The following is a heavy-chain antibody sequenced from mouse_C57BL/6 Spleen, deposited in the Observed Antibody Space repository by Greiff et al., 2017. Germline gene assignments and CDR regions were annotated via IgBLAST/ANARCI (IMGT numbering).Heavy chain of an antibody. Sequence: QVQLQQPGAELVKPGASVKMSCKASGYTFTSYWITWVKQRPGQGLEWIGDIYPGSGSTNYNEKFKSKATLTVDTSSSTAYMQLSGLTSEDSAVYYGASAEDYYGSSYWFAYWGQGTLVTVSA. D-gene: IGHD1-1*01. CDR1: GYTFTSYW. V-gene: IGHV1-55*01. J-gene: IGHJ3*01. CDR2: IYPGSGST. CDR3: ASAEDYYGSSYWFAY.